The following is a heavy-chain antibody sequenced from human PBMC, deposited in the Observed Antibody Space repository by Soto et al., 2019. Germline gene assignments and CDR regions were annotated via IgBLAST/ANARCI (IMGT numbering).Heavy chain of an antibody. J-gene: IGHJ6*02. D-gene: IGHD2-15*01. V-gene: IGHV3-30*18. CDR1: GFTFSSYG. CDR2: ISYDGSNK. CDR3: AKDLQDIVVVVTAKALSGYGMDV. Sequence: PGGSLRLSCAASGFTFSSYGMHWVRQAPGKGLEWVAVISYDGSNKFYADSVKGRFTISRDNSKNTLHLQMNSLRAEDTAVYYCAKDLQDIVVVVTAKALSGYGMDVWGQGTTVTVSS.